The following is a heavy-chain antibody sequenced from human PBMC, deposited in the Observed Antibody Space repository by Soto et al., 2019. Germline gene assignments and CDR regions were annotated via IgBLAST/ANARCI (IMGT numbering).Heavy chain of an antibody. Sequence: QVQLEESGPGLVKPSQTLSLICTVSGGSISGGGYYWSWIRQPPGKGLEWFGYSYYTGSTYYNPPPKGRVTISVVPSNNQFSLRLASVTDADTAVYYCAKDEEDNHSDKGGSDYYYGMDVWGQGTTVTVSS. CDR1: GGSISGGGYY. CDR3: AKDEEDNHSDKGGSDYYYGMDV. J-gene: IGHJ6*02. D-gene: IGHD1-1*01. CDR2: SYYTGST. V-gene: IGHV4-31*03.